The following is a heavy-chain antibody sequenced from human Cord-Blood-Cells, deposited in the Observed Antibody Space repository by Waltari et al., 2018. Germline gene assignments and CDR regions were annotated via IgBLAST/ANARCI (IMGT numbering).Heavy chain of an antibody. Sequence: QVQLQQWGAGLLKPSETLSLTCAVYGGSFSGYYWSWIRQPPGKGLEWIGEINHSGSTXXNPPLXSXXPISXXXXXXXFSLKLSSVTAADTAVYYCATRYSGSYYAFDIWGQGTMVTVSS. V-gene: IGHV4-34*01. CDR2: INHSGST. D-gene: IGHD1-26*01. J-gene: IGHJ3*02. CDR1: GGSFSGYY. CDR3: ATRYSGSYYAFDI.